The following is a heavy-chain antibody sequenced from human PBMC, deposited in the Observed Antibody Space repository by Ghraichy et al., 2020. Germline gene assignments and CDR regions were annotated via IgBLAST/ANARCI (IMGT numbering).Heavy chain of an antibody. CDR2: IYYSGST. CDR3: ARAMIDCSSTSCYGFTQGHYYYYGMDV. D-gene: IGHD2-2*01. Sequence: TLSLTCTVSGGSVSSGSYYWSWIRQPPGKGLEWIGYIYYSGSTNYNPSLKSRVTISVDTSKNQFSLKLSSVTAADTAVYYCARAMIDCSSTSCYGFTQGHYYYYGMDVWGQGTTVTVSS. J-gene: IGHJ6*02. CDR1: GGSVSSGSYY. V-gene: IGHV4-61*01.